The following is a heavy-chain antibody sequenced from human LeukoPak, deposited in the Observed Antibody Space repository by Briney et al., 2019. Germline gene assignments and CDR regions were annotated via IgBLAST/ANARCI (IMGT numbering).Heavy chain of an antibody. J-gene: IGHJ6*02. V-gene: IGHV3-30-3*01. CDR3: ERTVVVTYYYGMDV. CDR1: GFTFSSYA. Sequence: GGSLRLPCAASGFTFSSYAMHWLRQAPGKGLEWVAVISYDGSNKYYADSVKGRFTISRDNSKNTLYLQMKSLRAEDTAVYYRERTVVVTYYYGMDVWGQGTTVTVSS. D-gene: IGHD2-21*01. CDR2: ISYDGSNK.